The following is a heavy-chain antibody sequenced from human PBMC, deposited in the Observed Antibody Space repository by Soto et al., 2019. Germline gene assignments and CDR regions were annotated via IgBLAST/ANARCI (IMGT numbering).Heavy chain of an antibody. J-gene: IGHJ5*02. CDR2: IYYSGST. V-gene: IGHV4-59*01. CDR1: GCSISSYY. Sequence: SETLSLTCTFSGCSISSYYWIWILQPPGKGLERILYIYYSGSTNYNPSLKSRVTISVDTSKNQFSLKLSSVTAADTAVYYCAREFGVVTPNWFDPWGQGTLVTVSS. D-gene: IGHD3-3*01. CDR3: AREFGVVTPNWFDP.